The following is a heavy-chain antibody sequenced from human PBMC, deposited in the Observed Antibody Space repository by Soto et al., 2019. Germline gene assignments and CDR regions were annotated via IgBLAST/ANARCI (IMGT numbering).Heavy chain of an antibody. D-gene: IGHD1-26*01. V-gene: IGHV2-26*01. CDR3: ARALREGLPIYYFDS. J-gene: IGHJ4*02. CDR2: IFWNDER. Sequence: SGPTLVNPTETLTLTCTVSGFSLSKARMGVSWIRQPPGKALEWLAHIFWNDERSYNTSLKSRLTIYRNTSKSQVVLTMTNVDPVDTGTYFCARALREGLPIYYFDSWGQGTLVTVSS. CDR1: GFSLSKARMG.